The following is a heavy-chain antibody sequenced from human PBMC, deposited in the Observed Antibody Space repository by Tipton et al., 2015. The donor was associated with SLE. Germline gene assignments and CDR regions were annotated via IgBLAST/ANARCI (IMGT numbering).Heavy chain of an antibody. Sequence: LRLSCTVSGGSISGSYWNWIRQPPGKGLEWIGFIYYTGNTNYNPSLKSRVTISADTSKDQFSLRLSSVTAADTAMYFCARDVYCSGGSCFDWYFDLWGRGTLVTVSS. J-gene: IGHJ2*01. CDR3: ARDVYCSGGSCFDWYFDL. CDR1: GGSISGSY. CDR2: IYYTGNT. D-gene: IGHD2-15*01. V-gene: IGHV4-59*01.